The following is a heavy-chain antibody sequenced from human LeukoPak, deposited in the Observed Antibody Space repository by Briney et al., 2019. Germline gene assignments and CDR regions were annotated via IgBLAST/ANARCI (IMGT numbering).Heavy chain of an antibody. J-gene: IGHJ4*02. Sequence: GGSLRLSCAASGFTVSSNYMSWVRQAPGKGLEWVSAISGSGGSTYYADSVKGRFTISRDNSKNTLYLQMNSLRAEDTAVYYCAPDEVVPAAIHYWGQGTLVTVSS. CDR1: GFTVSSNY. V-gene: IGHV3-23*01. D-gene: IGHD2-2*02. CDR2: ISGSGGST. CDR3: APDEVVPAAIHY.